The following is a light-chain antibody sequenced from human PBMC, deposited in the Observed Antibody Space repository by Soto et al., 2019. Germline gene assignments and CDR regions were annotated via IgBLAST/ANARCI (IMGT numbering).Light chain of an antibody. CDR3: QQSARAPIT. CDR2: GTS. J-gene: IGKJ5*01. Sequence: GDTVTITCRTSQRINNYVNWYQQKPGQAPKVLIHGTSILQTGAPSRFSGSGSETEFTLTISSLQPEDFATYYCQQSARAPITFGQGTRLDFK. CDR1: QRINNY. V-gene: IGKV1-39*01.